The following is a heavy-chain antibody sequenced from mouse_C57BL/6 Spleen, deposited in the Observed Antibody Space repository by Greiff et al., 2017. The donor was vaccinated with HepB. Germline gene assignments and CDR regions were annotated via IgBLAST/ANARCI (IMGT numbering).Heavy chain of an antibody. CDR1: GYTFTTYP. D-gene: IGHD2-1*01. J-gene: IGHJ1*03. CDR3: ARSIYYGNYRHWYFDV. V-gene: IGHV1-47*01. CDR2: FHPYNDDT. Sequence: VKLMESGAELVKPGASVKMSCKASGYTFTTYPIEWMKQNHGKSLEWIGNFHPYNDDTKYNEKFKGKATLTVEKSSSTVYLELSRLTSDDSAVYYCARSIYYGNYRHWYFDVWGTGTTVTVSS.